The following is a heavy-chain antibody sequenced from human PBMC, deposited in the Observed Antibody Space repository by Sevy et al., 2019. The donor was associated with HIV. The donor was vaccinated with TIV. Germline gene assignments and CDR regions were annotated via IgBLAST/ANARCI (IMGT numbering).Heavy chain of an antibody. V-gene: IGHV1-8*01. Sequence: ASVKVSCRTSGYTFTDYDIHWVRQATGHGLEWMGWVDANSGETGYAQKFQGRVTMTRSTSISTAYMDVSRLTADDTAVYFCARDFGGVPSGFDFWGQGTLVTVSS. CDR1: GYTFTDYD. CDR2: VDANSGET. J-gene: IGHJ4*02. D-gene: IGHD3-16*01. CDR3: ARDFGGVPSGFDF.